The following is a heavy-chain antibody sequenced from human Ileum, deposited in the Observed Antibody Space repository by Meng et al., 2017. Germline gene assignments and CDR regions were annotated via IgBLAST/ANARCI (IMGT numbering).Heavy chain of an antibody. J-gene: IGHJ4*02. V-gene: IGHV4-34*01. D-gene: IGHD3-16*01. CDR2: ITHCRST. CDR3: ARGGGRYGPDFDY. CDR1: VVSISGYF. Sequence: PQQLGVVRLELSETLSFRCACCVVSISGYFWIWPRHPPGKGLEWIGEITHCRSTNYNPSLKSRVSISVDTSKNQFSLKLSSVTAADTAVYYCARGGGRYGPDFDYWGQGTLVTVSS.